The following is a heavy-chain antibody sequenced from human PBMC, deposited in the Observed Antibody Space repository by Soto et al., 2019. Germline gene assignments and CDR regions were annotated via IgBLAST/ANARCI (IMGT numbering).Heavy chain of an antibody. V-gene: IGHV3-49*03. CDR2: MRPKEYGPTP. J-gene: IGHJ4*02. CDR1: EFTFGDDA. CDR3: TRIASITFHY. Sequence: GGSLISSCTTSEFTFGDDAMSRFRQAAGKGLKCVCSMRPKEYGPTPDTAAPVKGRLSISRDDSNSIAYLKMNSVISEDTAVYFGTRIASITFHYSGQGT. D-gene: IGHD1-20*01.